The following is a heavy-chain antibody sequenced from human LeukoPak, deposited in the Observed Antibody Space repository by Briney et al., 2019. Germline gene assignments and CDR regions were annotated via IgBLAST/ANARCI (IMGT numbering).Heavy chain of an antibody. J-gene: IGHJ4*02. CDR2: ISYDGSNK. CDR3: AKEGYSSSFADY. Sequence: AGGSLRLSCAASGFTFSSYGIHWVRQAPGKGLEWVAVISYDGSNKYYADSVKGRFTISRDNSKNTLYLQMNSLRAEDTAVYYCAKEGYSSSFADYWGQGTLVTVSS. V-gene: IGHV3-30*18. D-gene: IGHD6-13*01. CDR1: GFTFSSYG.